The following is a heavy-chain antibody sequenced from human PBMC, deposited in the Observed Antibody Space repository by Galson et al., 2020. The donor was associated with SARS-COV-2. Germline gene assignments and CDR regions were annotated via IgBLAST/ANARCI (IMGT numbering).Heavy chain of an antibody. CDR2: ISSSGSTI. CDR1: GFPFSDYY. J-gene: IGHJ4*02. Sequence: GGSLRLSCAASGFPFSDYYMSWIRQAPGQGLEWVSYISSSGSTIYYADSVKGRFTISRDNAKNSLYLQMNSLRAEDTAVYYCARGMATITDVDYWGQGTLVTVSS. CDR3: ARGMATITDVDY. D-gene: IGHD5-12*01. V-gene: IGHV3-11*01.